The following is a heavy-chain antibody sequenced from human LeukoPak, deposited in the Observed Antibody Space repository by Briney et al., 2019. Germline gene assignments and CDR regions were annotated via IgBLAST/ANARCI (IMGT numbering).Heavy chain of an antibody. CDR2: ISYDGSNK. V-gene: IGHV3-30-3*01. J-gene: IGHJ3*02. CDR1: GFTFSSYA. CDR3: ARGHDAFDI. Sequence: PGRSLRLSCAASGFTFSSYAMHWVRKAPGKGLEWVAVISYDGSNKYYADSVKGRFTISRDNSKNTLYLQMNSLRAEDMAVYYCARGHDAFDIWGQGTMVTVSS.